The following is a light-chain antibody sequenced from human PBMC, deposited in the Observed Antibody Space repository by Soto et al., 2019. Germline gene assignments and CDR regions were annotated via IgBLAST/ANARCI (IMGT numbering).Light chain of an antibody. V-gene: IGKV1-5*01. CDR3: QQYNSYSWT. J-gene: IGKJ1*01. CDR2: DAS. Sequence: GDRVTITCRASQSISRGLAWYQQKPGKAPNLLIYDASTLESGVPSRFSGSGSGTDFTLTISSLQPEDFATYYCQQYNSYSWTFGQGTKVDIK. CDR1: QSISRG.